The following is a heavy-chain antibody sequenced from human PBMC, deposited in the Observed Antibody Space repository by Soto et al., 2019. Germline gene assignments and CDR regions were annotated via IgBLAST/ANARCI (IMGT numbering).Heavy chain of an antibody. J-gene: IGHJ6*02. CDR1: GFTFSSSY. CDR3: VRDYVMDV. Sequence: HPGGSLRLSCAASGFTFSSSYMNWVRQAPGKGLEWVAGIKEDGSEKYYVDFVKGRFTISRDNANNSLHLQMNSLRAEDTAVYYCVRDYVMDVWGQGTTVTVSS. CDR2: IKEDGSEK. V-gene: IGHV3-7*01.